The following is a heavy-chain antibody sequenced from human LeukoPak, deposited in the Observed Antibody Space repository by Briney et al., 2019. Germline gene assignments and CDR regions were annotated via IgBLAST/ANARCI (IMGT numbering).Heavy chain of an antibody. CDR1: GYTFTSYG. Sequence: ASVKVSCKASGYTFTSYGISWVRQAPGQGLEWMGWISAYNGNTNYAQKLQGRVIMTTDTSTSTAYMELRSLRSDDTAVYYCARDLQDRGGYDFWSGYQNLYYFDYWGQGTLVTVSS. V-gene: IGHV1-18*01. CDR2: ISAYNGNT. CDR3: ARDLQDRGGYDFWSGYQNLYYFDY. J-gene: IGHJ4*02. D-gene: IGHD3-3*01.